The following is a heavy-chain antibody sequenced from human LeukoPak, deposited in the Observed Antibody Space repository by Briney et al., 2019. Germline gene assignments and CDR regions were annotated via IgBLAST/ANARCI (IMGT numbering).Heavy chain of an antibody. CDR1: GGSISSYY. CDR2: ISYSGST. D-gene: IGHD3-10*01. V-gene: IGHV4-59*01. Sequence: SETLSLTCTVSGGSISSYYWSWIRQPPGKGLEWIGYISYSGSTNYNPSLKSRVTISVDTSRNQFSLKLSSVTAADTVVYYCARGRLGGSGSYYNVLDYWGQGTLVTVSS. CDR3: ARGRLGGSGSYYNVLDY. J-gene: IGHJ4*02.